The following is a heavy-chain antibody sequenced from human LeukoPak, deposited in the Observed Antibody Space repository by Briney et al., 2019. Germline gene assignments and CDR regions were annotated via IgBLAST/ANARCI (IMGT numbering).Heavy chain of an antibody. D-gene: IGHD5-18*01. V-gene: IGHV3-15*01. CDR1: GFTFSSAW. CDR2: IKSKTDGGTT. CDR3: TTYRSGYFNY. Sequence: GGSLRLSCAAYGFTFSSAWMSWVRQAPGKGLEWVGRIKSKTDGGTTDYAAPVKGRFSISRDDSKSTLYLQMNSLKTEDTAVYYCTTYRSGYFNYWGQGTLVTVSS. J-gene: IGHJ4*02.